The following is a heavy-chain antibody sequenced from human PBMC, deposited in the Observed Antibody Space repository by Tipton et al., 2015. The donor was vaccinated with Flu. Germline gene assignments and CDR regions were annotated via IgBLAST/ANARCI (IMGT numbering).Heavy chain of an antibody. CDR1: GHSFISYW. J-gene: IGHJ4*02. CDR2: IYPADADT. CDR3: ARQDCSSSTCYIDY. D-gene: IGHD2-2*02. V-gene: IGHV5-51*01. Sequence: QLVQSGAEVKKAGESLKISCKASGHSFISYWVAWVRQMPGKGLEWMGNIYPADADTTYSPSFQGQVTISADKSSSTAYLQWSSLKATDAAMYYCARQDCSSSTCYIDYWGQGTLVTVSS.